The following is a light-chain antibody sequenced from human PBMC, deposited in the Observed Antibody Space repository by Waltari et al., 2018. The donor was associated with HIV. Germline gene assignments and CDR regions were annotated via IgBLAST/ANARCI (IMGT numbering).Light chain of an antibody. V-gene: IGKV3-20*01. CDR3: QQYGFSSYT. J-gene: IGKJ2*01. Sequence: EAVLTQSPGTLSLSPGERATLSCTASQNLSSTSLAWYQQKPGQAPTLLIYGASNRVAGISDRFSGSGSGTYFTLTISRLEPEDFAVYYCQQYGFSSYTFGQGTKLEIK. CDR2: GAS. CDR1: QNLSSTS.